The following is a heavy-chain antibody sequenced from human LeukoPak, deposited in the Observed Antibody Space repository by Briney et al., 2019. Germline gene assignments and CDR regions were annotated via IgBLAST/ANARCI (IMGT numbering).Heavy chain of an antibody. Sequence: PGGSLRLSCAASGFTFSSYGMSWVHQAPGKGLEWVSAISGSGRSTYYADSVKGRFTISRDNAKNSLYLRMNSLRAEDTAVYYCATSRYFDWATYYYYMDVWGKGTTVTISS. CDR3: ATSRYFDWATYYYYMDV. CDR2: ISGSGRST. CDR1: GFTFSSYG. V-gene: IGHV3-23*01. J-gene: IGHJ6*03. D-gene: IGHD3-9*01.